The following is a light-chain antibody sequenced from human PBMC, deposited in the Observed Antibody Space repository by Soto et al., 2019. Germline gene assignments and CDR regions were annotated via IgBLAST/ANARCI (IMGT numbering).Light chain of an antibody. CDR3: QQYDILIT. Sequence: DIQMTQSPSSLSASIGDRVTITCQASQDITNFLNWYQQTPGKAPKLLIYAASNLETGVPSRFSGSGSGTDFTFTISSLQPEDVATYYCQQYDILITFAQGTRLEIK. V-gene: IGKV1-33*01. CDR1: QDITNF. CDR2: AAS. J-gene: IGKJ5*01.